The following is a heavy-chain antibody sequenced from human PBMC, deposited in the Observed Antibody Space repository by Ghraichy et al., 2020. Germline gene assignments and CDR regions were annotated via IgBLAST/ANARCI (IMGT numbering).Heavy chain of an antibody. J-gene: IGHJ4*02. CDR3: ARADTEMVDY. D-gene: IGHD5-24*01. V-gene: IGHV4-38-2*01. Sequence: SETLSLTCAVSGYSISSGYYWGWIRQHPGKGLEWIWSIYHSGSTYYYTSLKSRVTISVETSKNQYSLKLSSVTAADTAAYYCARADTEMVDYGGQGTLVTVSS. CDR1: GYSISSGYY. CDR2: IYHSGST.